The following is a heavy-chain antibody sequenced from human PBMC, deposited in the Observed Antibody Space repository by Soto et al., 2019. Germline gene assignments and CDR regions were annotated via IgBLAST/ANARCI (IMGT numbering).Heavy chain of an antibody. CDR2: IWHDGSNK. Sequence: ESGGGVVQPGRSLRLSCAASGFTFSNYGMHWVRQAPDKGLEWVAFIWHDGSNKYYADYVKGRFTISRDNSKNTLYLQMNSLRAEDTAEYYCTKDVKDRGLVEIDYWGQGTQVTVSA. CDR1: GFTFSNYG. D-gene: IGHD6-19*01. V-gene: IGHV3-33*03. J-gene: IGHJ4*02. CDR3: TKDVKDRGLVEIDY.